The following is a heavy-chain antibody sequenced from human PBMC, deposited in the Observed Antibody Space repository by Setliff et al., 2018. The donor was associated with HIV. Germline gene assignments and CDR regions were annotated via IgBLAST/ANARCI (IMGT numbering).Heavy chain of an antibody. D-gene: IGHD4-17*01. CDR2: TYYSGST. Sequence: SGTLSLTCTVSGGSVGSGSYYWSWIRQSPGKGLEWIGYTYYSGSTTYNPTLKSRVTMSIDTSKNQFSLKVRSVSAADTAVYYCARDPPGYGDSNDYWGQGMLVTVSS. J-gene: IGHJ4*02. CDR3: ARDPPGYGDSNDY. CDR1: GGSVGSGSYY. V-gene: IGHV4-61*01.